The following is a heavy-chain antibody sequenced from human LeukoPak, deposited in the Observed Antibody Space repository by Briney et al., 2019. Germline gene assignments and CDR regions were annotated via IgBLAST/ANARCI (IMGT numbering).Heavy chain of an antibody. CDR1: GFTFSIYG. V-gene: IGHV3-23*01. CDR2: IRTGGDST. D-gene: IGHD1-26*01. Sequence: GGSLRLSCAASGFTFSIYGMSWVRQAPGKGLEWVSAIRTGGDSTYYADSVKGRFTISRDNSKNTLYLQMNSLRAEDTAVYYCAKPRPGGSTEPFDSWGQGTLVTVSS. CDR3: AKPRPGGSTEPFDS. J-gene: IGHJ4*02.